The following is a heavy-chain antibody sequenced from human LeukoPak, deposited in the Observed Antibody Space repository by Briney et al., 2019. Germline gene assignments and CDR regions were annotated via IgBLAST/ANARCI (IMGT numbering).Heavy chain of an antibody. V-gene: IGHV3-21*01. Sequence: GGSLRLSCAASGFTFSSYSMNWVRQAPGKGLEWVSSISSSSCYIYYADSVKGRFTISRDNAKNSLYLQMNSLRAEDTAVYYCARDTRYCSSTSCYGEKNYYYYYGMDVWGQGTTVTVSS. CDR1: GFTFSSYS. CDR3: ARDTRYCSSTSCYGEKNYYYYYGMDV. J-gene: IGHJ6*02. CDR2: ISSSSCYI. D-gene: IGHD2-2*01.